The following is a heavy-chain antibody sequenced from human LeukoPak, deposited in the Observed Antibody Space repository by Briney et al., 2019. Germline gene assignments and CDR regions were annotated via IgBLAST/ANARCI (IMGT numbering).Heavy chain of an antibody. V-gene: IGHV3-48*02. CDR1: GFTFSSYS. D-gene: IGHD6-13*01. CDR2: ISSSSSTI. CDR3: ARVLHSSSWYDRRLSYYFDY. Sequence: GGSLRLSCAASGFTFSSYSMNWVRQAPGKGLEWVSYISSSSSTIYYADSVKGRFTISRDNAKNSLYLQMNSLRDEDTAVYYCARVLHSSSWYDRRLSYYFDYWGQGTLVTVSS. J-gene: IGHJ4*02.